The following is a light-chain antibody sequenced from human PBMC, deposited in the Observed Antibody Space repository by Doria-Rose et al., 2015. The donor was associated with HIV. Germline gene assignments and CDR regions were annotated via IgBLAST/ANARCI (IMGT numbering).Light chain of an antibody. J-gene: IGKJ1*01. CDR1: QDISNY. CDR3: QQYYSYPPT. Sequence: AIRMTQSPSSLSASTGDRVTITCRASQDISNYLAWYQQKPGKAPKLLIYAASTSQSGVPSRFSGSGSGTDFTLTIGYLQSEDFATYYCQQYYSYPPTFGQGTKVEVK. CDR2: AAS. V-gene: IGKV1-8*01.